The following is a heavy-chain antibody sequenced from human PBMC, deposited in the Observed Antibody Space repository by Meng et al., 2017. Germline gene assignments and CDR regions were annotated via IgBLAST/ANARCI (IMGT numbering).Heavy chain of an antibody. CDR1: GFTFSSYS. CDR2: ISSSSSYI. Sequence: GESLKISCAASGFTFSSYSMNWVRQAPGKGLEWVSSISSSSSYIYYADSVKGRFTISRDDAKNSLYLQMNSLRAEDTAVYYCARDPDDFWSGYLDYWGQGTRVTGAS. CDR3: ARDPDDFWSGYLDY. V-gene: IGHV3-21*01. D-gene: IGHD3-3*01. J-gene: IGHJ4*02.